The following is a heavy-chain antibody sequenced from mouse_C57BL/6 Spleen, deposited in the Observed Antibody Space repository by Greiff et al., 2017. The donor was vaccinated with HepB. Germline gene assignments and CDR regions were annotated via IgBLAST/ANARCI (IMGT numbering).Heavy chain of an antibody. J-gene: IGHJ2*01. Sequence: LQESGPELVKPGASVKISCKASGYAFSSSWMNWVKQRPGKGLEWIGRIYPGDGDTNYNGKFKGKATLTVDTSSSTAYMELHSLTSEDSAVYFCATWSFDYWGQGTTLTVSS. CDR1: GYAFSSSW. CDR3: ATWSFDY. V-gene: IGHV1-82*01. CDR2: IYPGDGDT.